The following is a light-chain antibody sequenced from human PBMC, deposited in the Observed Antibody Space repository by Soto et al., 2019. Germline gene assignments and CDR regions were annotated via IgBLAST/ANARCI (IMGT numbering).Light chain of an antibody. CDR2: KAS. V-gene: IGKV1-5*03. CDR3: QQYNSYSPLLT. J-gene: IGKJ4*01. Sequence: DIQMTQSPSTLSASVGDRVTITCRASQSISSWLAWYQQKPGKAPKLLIYKASSLESGVSSRFSGSGSGTEFTLTISSLQPDDFATYYCQQYNSYSPLLTFGGGTKVEIK. CDR1: QSISSW.